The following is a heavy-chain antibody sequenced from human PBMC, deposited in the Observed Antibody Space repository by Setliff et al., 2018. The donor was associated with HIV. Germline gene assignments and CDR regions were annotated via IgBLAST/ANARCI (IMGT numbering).Heavy chain of an antibody. J-gene: IGHJ4*02. D-gene: IGHD1-7*01. V-gene: IGHV3-30*19. CDR1: GFTFSSYG. CDR2: IRLDGSDK. CDR3: AREGKYKWNYLIDY. Sequence: GSLRLSCAASGFTFSSYGMHWVRQAPGKGLEWVAVIRLDGSDKFYADSVKGRFTISRDNSKNTLFLQMNSLRSEDMAVYYCAREGKYKWNYLIDYWGQGTLVTVSS.